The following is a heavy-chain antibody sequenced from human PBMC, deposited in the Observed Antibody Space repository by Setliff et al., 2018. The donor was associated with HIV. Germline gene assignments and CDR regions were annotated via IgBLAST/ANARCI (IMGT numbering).Heavy chain of an antibody. CDR2: ISVYNGNT. Sequence: ASVKVSCKASGYTFTSYGVCWVRQAPGQGLEWMGWISVYNGNTSYAQSLQGRVTMTTDTSTTTVYMELRSLRPDDTAFYYCAGARGAGTFDIWGQGTSVTVSS. J-gene: IGHJ3*02. CDR3: AGARGAGTFDI. D-gene: IGHD6-13*01. CDR1: GYTFTSYG. V-gene: IGHV1-18*01.